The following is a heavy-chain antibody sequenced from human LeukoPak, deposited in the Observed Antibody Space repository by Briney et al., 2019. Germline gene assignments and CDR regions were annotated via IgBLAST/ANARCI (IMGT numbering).Heavy chain of an antibody. CDR1: GFTFSTYG. CDR2: ISYDGSNK. CDR3: AKGATMIVRGGMDV. D-gene: IGHD3-22*01. V-gene: IGHV3-30*18. J-gene: IGHJ6*02. Sequence: GGSLRLSCAASGFTFSTYGMHWVRQAPGKGLEWVAVISYDGSNKYYGDSVKGRFTISRDSPKNTLYLQMNSLRAEDTAVYYCAKGATMIVRGGMDVWGQGTTVTVSS.